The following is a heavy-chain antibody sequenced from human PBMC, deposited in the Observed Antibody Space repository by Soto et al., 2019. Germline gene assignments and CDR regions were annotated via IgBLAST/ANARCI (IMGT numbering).Heavy chain of an antibody. Sequence: QVQLVESGGGVVQPGRSLRLSCAASGFTFSSYGMHWVRQAPGKGLEWVAVISYDGSNKYYADSVKGRFTISRDNSKNTLYLQMNSLRAEDTAVYYCAKDGGPSMSFEYWGQGTLVTVSS. CDR3: AKDGGPSMSFEY. CDR1: GFTFSSYG. CDR2: ISYDGSNK. D-gene: IGHD2-2*01. V-gene: IGHV3-30*18. J-gene: IGHJ4*02.